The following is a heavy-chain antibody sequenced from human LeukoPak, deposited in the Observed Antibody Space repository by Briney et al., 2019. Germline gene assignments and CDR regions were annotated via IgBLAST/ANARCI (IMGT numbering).Heavy chain of an antibody. V-gene: IGHV3-30-3*01. CDR1: GFTFSSYA. D-gene: IGHD6-6*01. Sequence: GGSLRLSCAASGFTFSSYAMHWVRQAPGKGLEWVAVISYDGSNKYYADSVKGRFTISRDNSKNTLYLQMNSLRAEDTAVYYCAKDYSISSYYYYYMDVWGKGTTVTVSS. J-gene: IGHJ6*03. CDR3: AKDYSISSYYYYYMDV. CDR2: ISYDGSNK.